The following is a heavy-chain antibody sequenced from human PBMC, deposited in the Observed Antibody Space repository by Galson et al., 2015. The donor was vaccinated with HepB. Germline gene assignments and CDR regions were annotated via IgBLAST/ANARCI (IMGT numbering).Heavy chain of an antibody. CDR1: GFTFSSHG. CDR2: ISGNGGNI. J-gene: IGHJ4*02. V-gene: IGHV3-23*01. Sequence: SLRLSCAASGFTFSSHGLSWVRQPPGNGLEWVAVISGNGGNIHYADSVKGRFTISRDNSKNTLYLQMKSLRADDTATYYCVSNQYIQGSCFNFDTWGQGTGVAVSS. D-gene: IGHD3-10*01. CDR3: VSNQYIQGSCFNFDT.